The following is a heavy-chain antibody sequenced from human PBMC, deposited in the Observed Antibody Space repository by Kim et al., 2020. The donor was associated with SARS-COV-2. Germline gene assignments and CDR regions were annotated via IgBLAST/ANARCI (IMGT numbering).Heavy chain of an antibody. V-gene: IGHV3-48*04. D-gene: IGHD1-26*01. Sequence: GGSLRLSCATSGFNLSVYSMNWIRQSPGKGLEWVSYISGSGIITKHVDSVRGRFTISRDNAKNSLFLQMNGLRAEDTAVYYCVRENQWDFDLWGQGT. CDR2: ISGSGIIT. CDR1: GFNLSVYS. J-gene: IGHJ3*01. CDR3: VRENQWDFDL.